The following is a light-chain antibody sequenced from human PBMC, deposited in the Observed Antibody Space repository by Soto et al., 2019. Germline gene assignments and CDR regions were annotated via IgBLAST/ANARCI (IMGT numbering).Light chain of an antibody. CDR1: QSVSSSY. V-gene: IGKV3-20*01. Sequence: EIVLTQSPGTLSLSPGERATLSCRASQSVSSSYLGWYQQKPGQAPRLLIYGASSRATGIPDRFSGSGSGTDFTLTISRLEPEGFAVYYCQEYGSSSYTFGQGTKLEIK. CDR2: GAS. CDR3: QEYGSSSYT. J-gene: IGKJ2*01.